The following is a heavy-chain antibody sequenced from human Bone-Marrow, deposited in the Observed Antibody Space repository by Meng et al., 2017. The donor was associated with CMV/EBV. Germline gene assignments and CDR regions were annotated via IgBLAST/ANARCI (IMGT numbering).Heavy chain of an antibody. CDR3: ARDGSLYDFWSGYYPYFDY. D-gene: IGHD3-3*01. CDR1: GGSISSSSYY. J-gene: IGHJ4*02. CDR2: IYYSGST. V-gene: IGHV4-39*07. Sequence: GSLRLSCTVSGGSISSSSYYWGWIRQPPGKGLEWIGSIYYSGSTYYNPSLKSRVTISVDTSKNQFSLKLSSVTAADTAVYYCARDGSLYDFWSGYYPYFDYWGQGTLVTVSS.